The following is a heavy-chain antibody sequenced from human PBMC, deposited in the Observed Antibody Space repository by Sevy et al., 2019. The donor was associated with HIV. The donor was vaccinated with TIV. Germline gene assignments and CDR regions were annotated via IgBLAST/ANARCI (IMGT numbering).Heavy chain of an antibody. J-gene: IGHJ5*02. CDR1: GFTFSSDA. D-gene: IGHD1-26*01. CDR2: ISGSGGST. CDR3: ARWELGDGYSLYNWFDL. V-gene: IGHV3-23*01. Sequence: GGSLRLSCAASGFTFSSDAMSWVLQAPGKGLEWVSAISGSGGSTYYADSVKGRFAISRDNSKNTLYLQMNSLRAEDTAVYYCARWELGDGYSLYNWFDLWGQGTLVTVSS.